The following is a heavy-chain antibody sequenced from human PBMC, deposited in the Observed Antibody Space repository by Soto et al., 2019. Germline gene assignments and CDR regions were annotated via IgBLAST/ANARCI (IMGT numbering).Heavy chain of an antibody. CDR3: ARNRIGTSSYYCGMDV. D-gene: IGHD3-3*02. V-gene: IGHV4-59*01. CDR1: GGTISSYA. J-gene: IGHJ6*02. Sequence: SETLCLTCTVSGGTISSYAWRWIRQPPGKGLEWIGDIYYSGSTNYNPSVKSRFTISVDKSKNPFSLKMSSVSAADTAVYYCARNRIGTSSYYCGMDVWGQGTMVTVSS. CDR2: IYYSGST.